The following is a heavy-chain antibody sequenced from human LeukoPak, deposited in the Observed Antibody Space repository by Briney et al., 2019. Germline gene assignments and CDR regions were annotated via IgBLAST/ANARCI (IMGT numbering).Heavy chain of an antibody. CDR1: GGPISSYY. CDR2: IYYSGST. V-gene: IGHV4-59*08. D-gene: IGHD6-13*01. CDR3: ARQSRQQLVLDAFDI. J-gene: IGHJ3*02. Sequence: SETLSLTCTVSGGPISSYYWSWIRQPPGKGLEWIGYIYYSGSTNYNPSLKSRVTISVDTSKNQFSLKLSSVTAADTAVYYCARQSRQQLVLDAFDIWGQGTMVTVSS.